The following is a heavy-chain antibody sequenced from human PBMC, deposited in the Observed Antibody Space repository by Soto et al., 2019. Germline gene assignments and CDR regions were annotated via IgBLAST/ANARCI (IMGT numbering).Heavy chain of an antibody. D-gene: IGHD3-22*01. CDR2: IYPGDSAT. J-gene: IGHJ3*02. V-gene: IGHV5-51*01. CDR1: GYSFTSYW. Sequence: GESLKISCKGSGYSFTSYWIGWVRQMPGKGLEWMGIIYPGDSATRYSPSFQGQVAISADKSNSTAYLQWSSLKASDTAMYYCARTTYNYDSSGPDALDIWGQGTLVTVSS. CDR3: ARTTYNYDSSGPDALDI.